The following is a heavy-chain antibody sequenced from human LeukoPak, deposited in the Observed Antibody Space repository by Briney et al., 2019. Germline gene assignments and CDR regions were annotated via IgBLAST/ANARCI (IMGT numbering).Heavy chain of an antibody. CDR1: GFTFSSYA. CDR3: AKAAAVGYCSSTSCRPLTSFDY. CDR2: ISGSGGST. V-gene: IGHV3-23*01. D-gene: IGHD2-2*01. Sequence: QSGGSLRLSCAASGFTFSSYAMSWVRQAPGKGLEWVSAISGSGGSTYYADSVKGRFTTSRDNSKNTLYLQMNSLRAEDTAVYYCAKAAAVGYCSSTSCRPLTSFDYWGQGTLVTVSS. J-gene: IGHJ4*02.